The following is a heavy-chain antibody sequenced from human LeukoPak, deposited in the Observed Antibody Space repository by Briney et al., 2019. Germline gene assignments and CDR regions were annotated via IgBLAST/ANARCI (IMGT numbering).Heavy chain of an antibody. Sequence: GGSLRLSCAASGFTFSSYAMHWVRQAPGKGLEWVTIISYDGTNKYYADSVKGRFTISRDNSKNTLYLQMNSLRAEDTAVYYCAKAWIQLWPLDYWGQGTLVTVSS. CDR3: AKAWIQLWPLDY. D-gene: IGHD5-18*01. CDR2: ISYDGTNK. CDR1: GFTFSSYA. J-gene: IGHJ4*02. V-gene: IGHV3-30*04.